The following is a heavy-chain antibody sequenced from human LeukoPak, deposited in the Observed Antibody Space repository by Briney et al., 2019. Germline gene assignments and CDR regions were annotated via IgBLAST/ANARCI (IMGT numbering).Heavy chain of an antibody. Sequence: SETLSLTCTVSGGSISSSSYYWGWIRQPPGKGLEWIGSIYYSGSTYYNPSLKSRVTISADTSKNQFSLKLSSVTAADTAVYYCARSPNYYMDVWGKGTTVTVSS. CDR3: ARSPNYYMDV. V-gene: IGHV4-39*01. CDR1: GGSISSSSYY. J-gene: IGHJ6*03. CDR2: IYYSGST.